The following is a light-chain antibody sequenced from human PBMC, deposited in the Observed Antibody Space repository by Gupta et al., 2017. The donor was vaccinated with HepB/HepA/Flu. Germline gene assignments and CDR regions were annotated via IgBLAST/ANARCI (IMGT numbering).Light chain of an antibody. Sequence: IQMTDSASSLSASVGDTVTITCRAGQGVNNYLAWFQQKPGEAPRSLIHLASSLQSGVPSKFSGSGSGTHFTLTISGLQPEDFAIYYCHQYDSFPLTFGGGTKVEI. CDR1: QGVNNY. CDR2: LAS. V-gene: IGKV1-16*02. J-gene: IGKJ4*02. CDR3: HQYDSFPLT.